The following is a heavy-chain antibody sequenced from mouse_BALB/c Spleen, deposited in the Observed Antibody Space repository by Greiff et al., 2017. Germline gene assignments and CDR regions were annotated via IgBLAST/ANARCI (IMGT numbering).Heavy chain of an antibody. J-gene: IGHJ2*01. CDR3: ARCNGSSSYYFDY. CDR2: IFPGTGTT. D-gene: IGHD1-1*01. CDR1: GYTFTSYW. V-gene: IGHV1S132*01. Sequence: QVQLQQSGAELVKPGASVKLSCKTSGYTFTSYWIQWVKQRPGQGLGWIGEIFPGTGTTYYNEKFKGKATLTIDTSSSTAYMQLSSLTSEDSAVYFCARCNGSSSYYFDYWGQGTTLTVSS.